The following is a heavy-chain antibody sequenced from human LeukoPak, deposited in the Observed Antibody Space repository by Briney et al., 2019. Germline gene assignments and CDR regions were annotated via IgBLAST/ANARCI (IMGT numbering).Heavy chain of an antibody. CDR3: AKRYCSGGSCYMGFDY. J-gene: IGHJ4*02. CDR1: GFTFSSYA. CDR2: ISGSGGST. D-gene: IGHD2-15*01. Sequence: GGSLRLSCAASGFTFSSYAMSWVRQAPGKGLEWVSAISGSGGSTYYADSVKGRFTISRDNSKNTLYLQMNSLRAEDTAVDYCAKRYCSGGSCYMGFDYWGQGTLVTVSS. V-gene: IGHV3-23*01.